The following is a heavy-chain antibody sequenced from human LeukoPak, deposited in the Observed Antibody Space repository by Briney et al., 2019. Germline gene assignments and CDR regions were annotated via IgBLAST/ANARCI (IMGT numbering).Heavy chain of an antibody. J-gene: IGHJ6*03. Sequence: GASVKVSCKASGYIFNNYGITWVRQAPGQGLEWMEWIASFDNGNTKYAQKFVDRVTMTKDKSTSTAYMDLKSLTSDDTAIYYCARVQEVYANSLYYLYYMDVWGKGTTVTVSS. CDR1: GYIFNNYG. CDR3: ARVQEVYANSLYYLYYMDV. CDR2: IASFDNGNT. D-gene: IGHD2-8*01. V-gene: IGHV1-18*01.